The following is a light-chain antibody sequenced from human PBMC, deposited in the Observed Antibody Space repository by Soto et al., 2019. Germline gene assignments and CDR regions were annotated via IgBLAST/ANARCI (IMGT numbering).Light chain of an antibody. CDR2: AAS. Sequence: EIVLTQSPGALSLSPGDRATLSCRTSQSVNSRYLAWYQQRPGQAPRLLIYAASSRATGIPDRFSGSGSGTDFTLTIVRLGPEDIAVYYCQQYDGPPWTFGQGTKVEIK. V-gene: IGKV3-20*01. CDR1: QSVNSRY. CDR3: QQYDGPPWT. J-gene: IGKJ1*01.